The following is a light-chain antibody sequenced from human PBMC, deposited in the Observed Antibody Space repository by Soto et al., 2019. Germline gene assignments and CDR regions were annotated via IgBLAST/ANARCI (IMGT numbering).Light chain of an antibody. J-gene: IGLJ2*01. V-gene: IGLV1-36*01. CDR3: AVWDDSLNAVV. CDR1: QSNIGDNA. Sequence: QSVLTPPPSVSAAPRQRVPISCSGSQSNIGDNAVNWYQQLTGKAPKLLIYYDDLLPSGISDRFSGTKSGTSASLAISGLQSEDEADYFCAVWDDSLNAVVFGGGTKLTVL. CDR2: YDD.